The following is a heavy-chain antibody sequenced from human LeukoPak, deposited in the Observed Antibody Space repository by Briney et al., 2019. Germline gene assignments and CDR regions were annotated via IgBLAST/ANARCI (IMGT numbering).Heavy chain of an antibody. J-gene: IGHJ3*02. V-gene: IGHV1-18*04. CDR2: INPYSGDT. Sequence: ASVTVSCTASGYTFTRYFIHWVRQAPGQGLEWMGWINPYSGDTNYAQKVQGRVTMTTDTSTNTAYMELRSLGSDDTAVYYCARDPREWELLRQAAFDIWGQGTMVTVSS. CDR1: GYTFTRYF. D-gene: IGHD1-26*01. CDR3: ARDPREWELLRQAAFDI.